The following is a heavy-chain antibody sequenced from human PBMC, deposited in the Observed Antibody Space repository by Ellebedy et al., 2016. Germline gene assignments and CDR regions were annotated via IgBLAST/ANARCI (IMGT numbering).Heavy chain of an antibody. Sequence: GGSLRLSXAPSGLTVSSFFMGWVRQAPGKGLEWVSTINAGGDNTQFADSVKGRFTVSRDNSRNTVYLQMNDLRVEDTALYYCRHGNYADYWGQGTLVTVSS. CDR1: GLTVSSFF. CDR3: RHGNYADY. D-gene: IGHD1-1*01. J-gene: IGHJ4*02. V-gene: IGHV3-23*01. CDR2: INAGGDNT.